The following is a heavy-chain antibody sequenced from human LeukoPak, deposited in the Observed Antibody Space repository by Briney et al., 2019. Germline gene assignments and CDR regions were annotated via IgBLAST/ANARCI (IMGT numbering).Heavy chain of an antibody. CDR2: IIPIFGTA. V-gene: IGHV1-69*01. D-gene: IGHD3-22*01. J-gene: IGHJ4*02. CDR3: ARTGYYYDSSGPFDH. Sequence: SVKVSCKASGGTFSSYAISWVRQAPGQGLEWMGGIIPIFGTANYAQKFQGRVTITADESTSTAYMELSSLRSEDTAVYYCARTGYYYDSSGPFDHWGQGTLVTVSS. CDR1: GGTFSSYA.